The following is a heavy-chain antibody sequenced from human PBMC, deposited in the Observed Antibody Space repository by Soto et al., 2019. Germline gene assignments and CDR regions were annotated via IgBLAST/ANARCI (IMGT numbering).Heavy chain of an antibody. V-gene: IGHV3-23*01. Sequence: EVQLLESGGGLVQPGGSLRLSCVVSGFTFSSSPMSWVRRAPGKGLEWVSGINGGDDSEHYAESVRGRFTITRDNSKNTLLLQMNSLRAEDTAIYYCAKHSHWGVISPTHDRWGQGTLVTVSS. D-gene: IGHD3-16*01. CDR3: AKHSHWGVISPTHDR. J-gene: IGHJ5*02. CDR1: GFTFSSSP. CDR2: INGGDDSE.